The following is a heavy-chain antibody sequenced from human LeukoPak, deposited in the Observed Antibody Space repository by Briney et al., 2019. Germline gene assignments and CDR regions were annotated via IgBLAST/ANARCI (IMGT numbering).Heavy chain of an antibody. CDR1: GGSISTFY. CDR2: IFYTGTT. J-gene: IGHJ3*02. CDR3: ARASPYISSWTNGFDI. Sequence: PSETLSLTCTVSGGSISTFYWSWIRQPPGKGLEWIGYIFYTGTTNYNPSLKSRVTISLDTSKNQFSLKLNSVTAADTAFYYCARASPYISSWTNGFDIWGQGTVVTVSS. V-gene: IGHV4-59*01. D-gene: IGHD6-13*01.